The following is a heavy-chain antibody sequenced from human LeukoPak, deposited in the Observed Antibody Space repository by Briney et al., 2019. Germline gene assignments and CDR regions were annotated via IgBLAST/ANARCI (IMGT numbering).Heavy chain of an antibody. D-gene: IGHD2-21*01. CDR3: ARAVGGGDYGMDV. CDR2: IYHSGST. J-gene: IGHJ6*02. V-gene: IGHV4-30-2*01. Sequence: PSETLSLTCAVSGGSISSGGYSWSWIRQPPGKGLEWIGYIYHSGSTYYNPSLKSRVTISVDRSKNQFSLKLSSVTAADTAVYYCARAVGGGDYGMDVWGQGTTVTVSS. CDR1: GGSISSGGYS.